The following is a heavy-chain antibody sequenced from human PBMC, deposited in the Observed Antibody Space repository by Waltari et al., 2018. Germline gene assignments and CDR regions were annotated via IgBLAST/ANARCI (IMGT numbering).Heavy chain of an antibody. D-gene: IGHD3-9*01. CDR3: ARDLDWVLFDS. CDR1: GFSFSSYW. J-gene: IGHJ4*02. CDR2: IKYDGTTR. Sequence: EVQLVESGGDLVQPGGSLRLSCAASGFSFSSYWLHWVRQAPGEGLVWVSRIKYDGTTRAYADSVKGRFTISRDNAKNTLFLQMSGLRAEDTAVYYCARDLDWVLFDSWGQGTLVTVSS. V-gene: IGHV3-74*01.